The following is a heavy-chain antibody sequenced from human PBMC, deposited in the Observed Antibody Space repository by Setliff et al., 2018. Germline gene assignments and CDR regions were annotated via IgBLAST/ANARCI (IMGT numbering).Heavy chain of an antibody. CDR3: ARHEFVGGYYGSVTYRHFDY. Sequence: SETLSLTCTVSGGSISSSSYQWGWVRQTPGKGLEWIGSIYYSGTAYYNTSLKSRVTISVDTSKHQFYLQVTSVTATDTAVYYCARHEFVGGYYGSVTYRHFDYWGQGILVTVSS. J-gene: IGHJ4*02. V-gene: IGHV4-39*01. CDR2: IYYSGTA. CDR1: GGSISSSSYQ. D-gene: IGHD3-10*01.